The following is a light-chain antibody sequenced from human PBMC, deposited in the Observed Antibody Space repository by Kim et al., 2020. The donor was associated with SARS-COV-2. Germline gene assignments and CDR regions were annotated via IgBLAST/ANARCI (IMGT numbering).Light chain of an antibody. V-gene: IGLV6-57*03. CDR2: EDN. CDR3: QTYDSSSRV. CDR1: SGSMASGY. Sequence: GETITISCTRRSGSMASGYVQWYQQRPGSAPTTVIYEDNKRPSGVPYRFSGSIDSSSNSASLIISGLEADDEADYYCQTYDSSSRVFGGGTQLTVL. J-gene: IGLJ3*02.